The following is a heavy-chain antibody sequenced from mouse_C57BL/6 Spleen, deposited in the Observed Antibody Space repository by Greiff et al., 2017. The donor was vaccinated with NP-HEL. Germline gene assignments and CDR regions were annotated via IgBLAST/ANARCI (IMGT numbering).Heavy chain of an antibody. Sequence: VKLVESGPELVKPGASVKLSCKASGYTFTSYDINWVKQRPGQGLEWIGWIYPRDGSTKYNEKFKGKATLTVDTSSSTAYMELHSLTSEDSAVYFCARDTTVVARAMDYWGQGTSVTVSS. CDR2: IYPRDGST. D-gene: IGHD1-1*01. CDR3: ARDTTVVARAMDY. V-gene: IGHV1-85*01. CDR1: GYTFTSYD. J-gene: IGHJ4*01.